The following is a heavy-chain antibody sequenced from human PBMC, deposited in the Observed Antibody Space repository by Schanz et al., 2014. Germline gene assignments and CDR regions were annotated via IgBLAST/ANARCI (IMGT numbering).Heavy chain of an antibody. CDR1: GFTFTDHA. J-gene: IGHJ6*02. CDR2: LSGGSSYI. CDR3: VKDLQRELLRDDHYYGMDV. D-gene: IGHD1-26*01. Sequence: EVQLLASGGGLVQPGGSLRLTCLTSGFTFTDHAMSWVRQAPGKGLEWVSSLSGGSSYIFYADSVKGRFTLSRDNSKNTMYLQMNSLRAEDTAVYYCVKDLQRELLRDDHYYGMDVWGQGTTVTVSS. V-gene: IGHV3-23*01.